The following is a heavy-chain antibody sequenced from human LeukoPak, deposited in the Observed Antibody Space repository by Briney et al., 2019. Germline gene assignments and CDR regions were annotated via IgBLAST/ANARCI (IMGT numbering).Heavy chain of an antibody. CDR1: GYTFTGYY. D-gene: IGHD2-2*02. CDR3: ARDGGDCSSTSCYTGGIDY. CDR2: INPNSGGT. V-gene: IGHV1-2*02. Sequence: ASVKVSCKAPGYTFTGYYMHWVRQAPGQGLEWMGWINPNSGGTNYAQKFQGRVTMTRDTSISTAYMELSRLRSDDTAVYYCARDGGDCSSTSCYTGGIDYWGQGTLVTVSS. J-gene: IGHJ4*02.